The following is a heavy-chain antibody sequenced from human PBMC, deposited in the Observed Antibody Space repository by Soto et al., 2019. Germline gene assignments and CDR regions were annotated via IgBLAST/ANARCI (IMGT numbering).Heavy chain of an antibody. CDR3: ARDLKTYYDILTGYSPPFDP. J-gene: IGHJ5*02. D-gene: IGHD3-9*01. CDR1: GGSISSSSYY. Sequence: SETLSLTCTVSGGSISSSSYYWGWVRQPPGKGRGGIGSIYYSGRTYYTPSLQRRVTISVDTSKNQFSLKLSSVTAADTAVYYCARDLKTYYDILTGYSPPFDPWGQGTLVTVSS. V-gene: IGHV4-39*02. CDR2: IYYSGRT.